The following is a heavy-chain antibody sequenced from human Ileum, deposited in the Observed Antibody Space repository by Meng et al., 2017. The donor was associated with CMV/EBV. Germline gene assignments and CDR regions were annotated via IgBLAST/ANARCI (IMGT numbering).Heavy chain of an antibody. D-gene: IGHD6-13*01. CDR2: VYQSGTV. CDR3: ARVMTSSSWIDF. J-gene: IGHJ4*02. CDR1: RGSLGPPHW. V-gene: IGHV4-4*02. Sequence: CVVSRGSLGPPHWWRWLRQPPGKGLEWIGEVYQSGTVNYNPSLASRVSLSVDKSKNQFSLNLTSVTAADTAVYYCARVMTSSSWIDFWGPGTLVTVSS.